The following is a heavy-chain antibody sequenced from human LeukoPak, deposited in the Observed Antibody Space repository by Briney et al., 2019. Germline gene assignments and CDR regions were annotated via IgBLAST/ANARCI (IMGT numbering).Heavy chain of an antibody. CDR1: GYTFTSYD. D-gene: IGHD5-18*01. Sequence: ASVKVSCKASGYTFTSYDINWVRQATGQGLEWMGWMNPNSGNTGYAQKFQGRVTITRNTSISTAYMELSSLRSEDTAVYYCARDHYGYSYGYTWFDPWGQGTLVTVSS. V-gene: IGHV1-8*03. CDR2: MNPNSGNT. J-gene: IGHJ5*02. CDR3: ARDHYGYSYGYTWFDP.